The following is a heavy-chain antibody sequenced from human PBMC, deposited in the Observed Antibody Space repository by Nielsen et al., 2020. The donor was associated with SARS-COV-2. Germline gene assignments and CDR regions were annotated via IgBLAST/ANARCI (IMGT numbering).Heavy chain of an antibody. CDR1: GYTFTSYG. J-gene: IGHJ6*02. D-gene: IGHD3-10*01. CDR2: ISAYNGNT. Sequence: ASVKVSCKASGYTFTSYGISWVRQAPGQGLEWMGWISAYNGNTNYAQKLQGRVTMTTDTSTSTAYMELRSLRSDDTAVYYCARMNREEVRGVIVSWYYYGMDVWGQGTTVTVSS. CDR3: ARMNREEVRGVIVSWYYYGMDV. V-gene: IGHV1-18*01.